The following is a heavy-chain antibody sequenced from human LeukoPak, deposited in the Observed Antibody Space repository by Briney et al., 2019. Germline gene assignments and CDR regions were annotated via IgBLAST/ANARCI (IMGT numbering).Heavy chain of an antibody. Sequence: GGSLRLSYAPSGFTFSSYYMSWVRQAPGKGLEWVAVISGGGSGTYYADSVRGRFTISRDNSKNTVYLQMNSLRAEDTAIYYCAKAVGSSGYFSRDAFHIWGQGRMLSVSS. CDR1: GFTFSSYY. V-gene: IGHV3-23*01. CDR2: ISGGGSGT. J-gene: IGHJ3*02. CDR3: AKAVGSSGYFSRDAFHI. D-gene: IGHD3-22*01.